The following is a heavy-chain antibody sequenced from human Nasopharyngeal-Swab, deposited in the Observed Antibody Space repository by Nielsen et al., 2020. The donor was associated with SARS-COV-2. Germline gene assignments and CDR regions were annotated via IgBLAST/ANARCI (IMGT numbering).Heavy chain of an antibody. CDR1: GGSISSSSYY. CDR3: AKIRSWPDFDY. CDR2: IYYSGST. Sequence: SETLSLTCTVSGGSISSSSYYWVWIRQPPGKGLEWIGSIYYSGSTYYNPSLKSRVTISVDTSKNQFSLKLSSVTAADTAVYYCAKIRSWPDFDYWGQGTLVTVSS. D-gene: IGHD6-13*01. V-gene: IGHV4-39*01. J-gene: IGHJ4*02.